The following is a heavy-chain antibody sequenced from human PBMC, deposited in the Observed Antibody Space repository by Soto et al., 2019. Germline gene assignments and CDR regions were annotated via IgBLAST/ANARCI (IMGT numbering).Heavy chain of an antibody. CDR1: GGSITSSNNY. CDR3: ARKPMVLGIIGYFDL. V-gene: IGHV4-39*01. CDR2: IYYSGNT. J-gene: IGHJ2*01. D-gene: IGHD3-10*01. Sequence: QLQLQESGPGLVKPSETLSLTCTVSGGSITSSNNYWGWIRQPPGKGLEWLASIYYSGNTYYNPSLKSRITLYVDTSTNQFSLKLSSVTAADTAVYYCARKPMVLGIIGYFDLWGHGTLVTVSS.